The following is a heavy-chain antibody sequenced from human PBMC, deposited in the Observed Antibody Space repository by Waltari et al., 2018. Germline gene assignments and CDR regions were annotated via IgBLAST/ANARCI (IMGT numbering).Heavy chain of an antibody. Sequence: QVQLQQSGPGLVKPSQTLSLTCAISGDSVSSKTAAWNWIRQSPSRGLEWLGRTYYRSRWYNNYAVSVKSRITINQDTSKHQFSLQLSSVTPEDTAVYYCARDPPDGYTYFDYWGQGTLVTVSS. CDR1: GDSVSSKTAA. CDR3: ARDPPDGYTYFDY. CDR2: TYYRSRWYN. D-gene: IGHD3-16*01. J-gene: IGHJ4*02. V-gene: IGHV6-1*01.